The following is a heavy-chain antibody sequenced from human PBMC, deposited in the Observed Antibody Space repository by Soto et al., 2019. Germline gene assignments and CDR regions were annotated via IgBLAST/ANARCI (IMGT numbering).Heavy chain of an antibody. CDR3: ARRVITDYYYYGMDV. J-gene: IGHJ6*02. Sequence: EVQLVESGGGLVQPGRSLTLSCAASGFAFDDYAMHWVRQSQGRGLEWVSGITWNSRDVGYADSVKGRFTISRDNAKNSVYLQMNSLRAEDTAVYYCARRVITDYYYYGMDVWGQGTRVTVSS. CDR1: GFAFDDYA. CDR2: ITWNSRDV. D-gene: IGHD3-22*01. V-gene: IGHV3-9*01.